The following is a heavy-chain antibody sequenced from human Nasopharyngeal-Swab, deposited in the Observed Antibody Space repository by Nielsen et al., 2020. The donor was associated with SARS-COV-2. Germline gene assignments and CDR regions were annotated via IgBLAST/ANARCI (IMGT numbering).Heavy chain of an antibody. J-gene: IGHJ3*02. D-gene: IGHD2-2*01. CDR3: AREGDCSSTSCLSYAFDI. CDR2: IIPILGIA. CDR1: GGTFSSYA. Sequence: SVKVSCKASGGTFSSYAISWVRQAPGQGLEWMGGIIPILGIANYAQKFQGRVTITADKSTSTAYMELSSLRSEDTAVYYCAREGDCSSTSCLSYAFDIWGQGTMVTVSS. V-gene: IGHV1-69*10.